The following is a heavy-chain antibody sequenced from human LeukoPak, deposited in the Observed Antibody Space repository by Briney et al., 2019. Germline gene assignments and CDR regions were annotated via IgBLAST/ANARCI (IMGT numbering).Heavy chain of an antibody. Sequence: SQTLSLTCTVSGGSISSGGYYWSWIRQHPGKGLEWIGYIYYSGSTYYNPSLKSRVTISVDTSKNQFSLKLSSVTAADTAVYYCARYFQAPDWYFDLWGRGTLVTVSS. D-gene: IGHD3-9*01. J-gene: IGHJ2*01. CDR2: IYYSGST. CDR3: ARYFQAPDWYFDL. V-gene: IGHV4-31*03. CDR1: GGSISSGGYY.